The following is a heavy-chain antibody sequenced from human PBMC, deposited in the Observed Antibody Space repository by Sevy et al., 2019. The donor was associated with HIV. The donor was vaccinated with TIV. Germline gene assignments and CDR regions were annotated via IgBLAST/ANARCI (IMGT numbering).Heavy chain of an antibody. Sequence: GGSLRLSCAVSGFTVSSNYMTWVRQAPGKVLEWVSVIFSGGSTYYADSVKGRFTISRDNSRNTLSLQMNILRAEDTAVYYCARGMILEGSWCGMDVWGQGTTVTVSS. D-gene: IGHD3-3*01. V-gene: IGHV3-53*01. CDR1: GFTVSSNY. CDR3: ARGMILEGSWCGMDV. J-gene: IGHJ6*02. CDR2: IFSGGST.